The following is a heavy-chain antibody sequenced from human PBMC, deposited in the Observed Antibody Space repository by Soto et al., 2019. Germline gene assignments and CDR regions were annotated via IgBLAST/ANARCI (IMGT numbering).Heavy chain of an antibody. Sequence: GGSLRLACVASGFTFSDYYMSWIRQVPGRGLEWISYISSSSSSTNYADSVKGRFTISRDNAENSLYLQMNSLRAEDTAVYYCARALDSSGFYYFDYWGQGTLVTVSS. CDR1: GFTFSDYY. J-gene: IGHJ4*02. D-gene: IGHD3-22*01. CDR2: ISSSSSST. V-gene: IGHV3-11*06. CDR3: ARALDSSGFYYFDY.